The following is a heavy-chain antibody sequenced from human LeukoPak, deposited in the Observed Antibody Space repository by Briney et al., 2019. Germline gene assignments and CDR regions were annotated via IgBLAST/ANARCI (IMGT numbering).Heavy chain of an antibody. D-gene: IGHD6-19*01. J-gene: IGHJ4*02. CDR1: GLTFNNYA. CDR3: AKDLEAVAGTIVNDY. V-gene: IGHV3-23*01. CDR2: IGASGATT. Sequence: GGSLTLSCAVSGLTFNNYAMNWVRQGPGKGLEWVSGIGASGATTYYADSVKGRFTISRDNSKNTLFLQLKSLRADDTGVYFCAKDLEAVAGTIVNDYWGQGTPVTVSS.